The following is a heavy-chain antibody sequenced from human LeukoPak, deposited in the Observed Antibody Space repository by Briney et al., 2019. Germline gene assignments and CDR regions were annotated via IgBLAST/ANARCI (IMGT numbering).Heavy chain of an antibody. D-gene: IGHD3-16*01. CDR1: GFTFSSYS. CDR2: ISSSSSYI. J-gene: IGHJ4*02. V-gene: IGHV3-21*01. CDR3: TRVKLCALDY. Sequence: GGSLRLSCAASGFTFSSYSMNWVRQAPGKGLEWVSSISSSSSYIYYAASVKGGFTISRDNAKHSLYLQMTSLRAEDTAVYCCTRVKLCALDYWGQGTLVTVSS.